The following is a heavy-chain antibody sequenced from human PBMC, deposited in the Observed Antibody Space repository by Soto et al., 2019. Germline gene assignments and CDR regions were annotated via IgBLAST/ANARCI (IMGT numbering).Heavy chain of an antibody. J-gene: IGHJ5*02. CDR2: IYHSGST. D-gene: IGHD6-13*01. CDR1: GGSISSSNL. Sequence: SATLSLTSAVSGGSISSSNLWSWVRQPPGKGLEWIGEIYHSGSTNYNPSLKSRVTISVDKSKNQFSLKLSSVDTATYYCAHRPRSSSWHGDWFDPWGQGTLVTVS. V-gene: IGHV4-4*02. CDR3: PRSSSWHGDWFDP.